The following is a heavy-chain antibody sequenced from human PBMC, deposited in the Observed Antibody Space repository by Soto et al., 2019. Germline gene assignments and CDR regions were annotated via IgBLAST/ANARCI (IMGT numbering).Heavy chain of an antibody. J-gene: IGHJ4*02. D-gene: IGHD1-1*01. CDR2: ISAYNGNT. Sequence: QVQLVQSGAEVKKPGASVKVSCKASGYTFTSYGISWVRQAPGQGLEWMGWISAYNGNTNYAQKLQGRVTMTTDTPTSTAYMELRSLRSDDTAVYYCARDPTLYNWNDGVDYWGQGTLVTVSS. V-gene: IGHV1-18*01. CDR3: ARDPTLYNWNDGVDY. CDR1: GYTFTSYG.